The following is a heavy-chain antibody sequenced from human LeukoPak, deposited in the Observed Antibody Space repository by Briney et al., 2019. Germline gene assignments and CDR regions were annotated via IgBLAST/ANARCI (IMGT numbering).Heavy chain of an antibody. D-gene: IGHD3-10*02. Sequence: GGSLRLSCAASGLTFSSYSMNWVRQAPGKGLEWVSYISSSGSTIYCADSVKGRFTISRDNAKNSLYLQMNSLRAEDTAVYYCAELGITMIGGVWGKGTTVTISS. CDR3: AELGITMIGGV. CDR1: GLTFSSYS. CDR2: ISSSGSTI. J-gene: IGHJ6*04. V-gene: IGHV3-48*04.